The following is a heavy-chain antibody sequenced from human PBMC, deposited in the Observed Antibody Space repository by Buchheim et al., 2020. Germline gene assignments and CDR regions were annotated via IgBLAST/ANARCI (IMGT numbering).Heavy chain of an antibody. CDR1: GFALTDSH. V-gene: IGHV3-73*01. Sequence: EEQLVQSGGGLVQPGGSLKLSCAASGFALTDSHVHWVRQASGKGLEWGGRIRIEGNNYATDYAASVKGRFTISRDDTKTKAYLQMNSLKTEDTAVYYCSRWLKLKGIDLWGQGTT. CDR2: IRIEGNNYAT. CDR3: SRWLKLKGIDL. J-gene: IGHJ6*02. D-gene: IGHD5-24*01.